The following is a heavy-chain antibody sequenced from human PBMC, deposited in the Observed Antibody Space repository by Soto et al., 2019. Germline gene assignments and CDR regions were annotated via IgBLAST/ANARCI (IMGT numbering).Heavy chain of an antibody. CDR1: GFTFSSYW. D-gene: IGHD3-3*01. J-gene: IGHJ6*02. CDR3: ARVGDYYYDFWSGYSYYYGMDV. CDR2: INSDGSST. V-gene: IGHV3-74*01. Sequence: GGSLRLSCAASGFTFSSYWMDWVRPAPGKGLVWVSRINSDGSSTSYADSVKGRFTISRDNAKNTLYLQMNSLRAEDTAVYYCARVGDYYYDFWSGYSYYYGMDVWGQGTTVTVSS.